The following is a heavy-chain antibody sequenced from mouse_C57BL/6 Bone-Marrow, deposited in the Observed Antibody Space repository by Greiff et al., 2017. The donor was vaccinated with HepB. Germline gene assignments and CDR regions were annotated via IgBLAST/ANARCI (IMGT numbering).Heavy chain of an antibody. D-gene: IGHD1-1*01. CDR1: GFTFSSYG. V-gene: IGHV5-6*01. Sequence: EVQWVESGGDLVKPGGSLKLSCAASGFTFSSYGMSWVRQTPDKRLEWVATISSGGSYTYYPDSVKGRFTISRDNAKNTLYLQMSSLKSEDTAMYYCARHVLLPWFAYWGQGTLVTVSA. CDR2: ISSGGSYT. J-gene: IGHJ3*01. CDR3: ARHVLLPWFAY.